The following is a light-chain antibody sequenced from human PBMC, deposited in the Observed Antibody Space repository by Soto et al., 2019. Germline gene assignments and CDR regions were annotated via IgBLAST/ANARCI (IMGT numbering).Light chain of an antibody. Sequence: DIQMTQSPSSLSASVGDRVSITCRASQGIYDYLAWYQQKPGKVPKLLIYAASSLQSGVPSRFSGSGSGTDFTLTISSLQPEDVGTDYCQRYNNVPLTFGGGTKVDIK. J-gene: IGKJ4*01. V-gene: IGKV1-27*01. CDR1: QGIYDY. CDR2: AAS. CDR3: QRYNNVPLT.